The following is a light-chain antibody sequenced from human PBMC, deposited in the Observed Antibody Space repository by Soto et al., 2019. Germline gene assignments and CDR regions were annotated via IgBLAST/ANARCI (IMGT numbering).Light chain of an antibody. V-gene: IGKV3-11*01. CDR1: QSVSSN. CDR2: DAS. J-gene: IGKJ4*01. Sequence: EIVLIQSPATLSLSPGERATLPCRASQSVSSNLAWYQQNPGQAPRLIMFDASNRATGIPARFSGSGSGTDFTLTISSLEPEDFAVYYCQQHSNWPLTFGGGTKVDIK. CDR3: QQHSNWPLT.